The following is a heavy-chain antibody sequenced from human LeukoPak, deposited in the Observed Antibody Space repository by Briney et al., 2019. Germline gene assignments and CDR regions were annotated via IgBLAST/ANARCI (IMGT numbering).Heavy chain of an antibody. CDR1: GFTFGDYA. Sequence: GGSLRLSCTASGFTFGDYAMSWFRQAPGKGLEWGGFIRSKAYGGTTEYAASVKGRFTISRDDSKSIAYLQMNSLKTEDTAVYYCTRAPLYSSGWGYMDVWGKGTTVTVSS. CDR2: IRSKAYGGTT. D-gene: IGHD6-19*01. CDR3: TRAPLYSSGWGYMDV. J-gene: IGHJ6*03. V-gene: IGHV3-49*03.